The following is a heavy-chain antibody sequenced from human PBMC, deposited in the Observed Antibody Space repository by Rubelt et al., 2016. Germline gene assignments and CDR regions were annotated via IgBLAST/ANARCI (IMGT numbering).Heavy chain of an antibody. Sequence: QVQLQESGPGLVKPSQTLSLTCTVSGGSISSGGYYWSWIRQHPGKGLEWIGYIYYSGSTYYNPSLKRRVTISVDPSKNQFFLKLGSVTAADTAVYYCAKIIEGYSGYDGGYYFDYWGQGTLVTVSS. CDR3: AKIIEGYSGYDGGYYFDY. CDR1: GGSISSGGYY. D-gene: IGHD5-12*01. V-gene: IGHV4-31*03. CDR2: IYYSGST. J-gene: IGHJ4*02.